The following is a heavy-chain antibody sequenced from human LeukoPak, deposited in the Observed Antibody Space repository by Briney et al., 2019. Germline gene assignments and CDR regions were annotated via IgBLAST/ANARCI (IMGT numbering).Heavy chain of an antibody. CDR1: GGSISSGGYY. CDR3: ARGHPHYDFWSGYPPGWSFDL. V-gene: IGHV4-31*03. J-gene: IGHJ2*01. CDR2: IYYSGST. Sequence: PSETLSLTCTVSGGSISSGGYYWSWIRQHPGKGLEWIGYIYYSGSTYYNPSLKSRVTISVDTSKNQFSLKLSSVTAADTAVYYCARGHPHYDFWSGYPPGWSFDLWGRGTLVTVSS. D-gene: IGHD3-3*01.